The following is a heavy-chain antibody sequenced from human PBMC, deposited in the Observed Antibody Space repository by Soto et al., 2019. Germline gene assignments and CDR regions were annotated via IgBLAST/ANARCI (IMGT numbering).Heavy chain of an antibody. CDR2: IYPGDSKT. D-gene: IGHD4-17*01. J-gene: IGHJ3*01. V-gene: IGHV5-51*01. Sequence: KGLEWMGIIYPGDSKTTYSPSFQGQVTISADKSISTAYLQWSSLKASDTALFYFARDLDYGGNSEVSDFWGHGTMVPVFS. CDR3: ARDLDYGGNSEVSDF.